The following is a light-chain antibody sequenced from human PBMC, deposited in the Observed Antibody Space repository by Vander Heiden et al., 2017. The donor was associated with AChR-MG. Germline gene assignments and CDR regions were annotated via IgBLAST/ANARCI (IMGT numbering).Light chain of an antibody. CDR1: PLPKKY. V-gene: IGLV3-10*01. CDR3: YSTDSSGRI. CDR2: EDS. J-gene: IGLJ2*01. Sequence: SYELTQPPSVSVSPGQTARITCSGDPLPKKYAYWYQQKSGQAPVLVIYEDSKRPSGIPERISGSSSGTMATLTISGAQVEDEADYHCYSTDSSGRIFGGGTKLTVL.